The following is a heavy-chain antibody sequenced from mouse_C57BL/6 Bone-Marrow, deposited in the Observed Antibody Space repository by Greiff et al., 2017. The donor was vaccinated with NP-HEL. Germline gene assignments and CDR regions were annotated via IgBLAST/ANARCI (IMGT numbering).Heavy chain of an antibody. CDR3: KGAITTVVATPFDY. CDR2: IDPETGGT. D-gene: IGHD1-1*01. J-gene: IGHJ2*01. CDR1: GYTFTDYE. V-gene: IGHV1-15*01. Sequence: VQLQQSGAELVRPGASVTLSCKASGYTFTDYEMPWVKQTPVHGLEWIGAIDPETGGTAYTQKVKGKAILTADTSSSTDYMELRSLTSEDSAVYYCKGAITTVVATPFDYWGQGTTLTVSS.